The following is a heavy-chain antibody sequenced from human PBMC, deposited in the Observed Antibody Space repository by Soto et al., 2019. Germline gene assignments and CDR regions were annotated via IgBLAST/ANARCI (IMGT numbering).Heavy chain of an antibody. D-gene: IGHD6-6*01. CDR2: ISGSGGST. V-gene: IGHV3-23*01. J-gene: IGHJ6*02. CDR1: GFTFSSYA. Sequence: EVQLLESGGGLVQPGGSLRLSCAASGFTFSSYAMSWVRQAPGKGLEWVSAISGSGGSTYYADSVKSRFTISRDNSKNTLYLQMNSLRAEDTAVYYCAKDARIAARPPYYYYGMDVWGQGTTVTVSS. CDR3: AKDARIAARPPYYYYGMDV.